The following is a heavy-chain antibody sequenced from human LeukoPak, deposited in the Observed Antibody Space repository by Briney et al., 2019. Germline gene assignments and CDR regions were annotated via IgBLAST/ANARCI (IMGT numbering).Heavy chain of an antibody. CDR1: GFTFSYA. J-gene: IGHJ5*02. V-gene: IGHV3-30-3*01. CDR2: ISDDGSNK. CDR3: EGGVDYYRPGSSESWGENWFDP. Sequence: GGSLRLSCAASGFTFSYARHWVRQAPGKGLEWVAVISDDGSNKYYADSVKGRFTISRDNSKNTLYLQMNSLRAEDTAAYYCEGGVDYYRPGSSESWGENWFDPWGQGTLVTVSS. D-gene: IGHD3-10*01.